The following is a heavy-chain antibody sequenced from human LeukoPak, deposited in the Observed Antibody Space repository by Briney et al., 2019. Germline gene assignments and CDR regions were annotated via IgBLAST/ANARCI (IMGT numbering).Heavy chain of an antibody. CDR2: ISSSGSTI. CDR3: ARGALSHETYYYYGMDV. CDR1: GFTFSSYE. J-gene: IGHJ6*02. Sequence: SGGSLRLSCAASGFTFSSYEMNGVRQAPGKGLEWVSYISSSGSTIYYADSVKGRFTISRDNAKNSLYLQMNSLRAEDTAVYYCARGALSHETYYYYGMDVWGQGTTVTVSS. V-gene: IGHV3-48*03.